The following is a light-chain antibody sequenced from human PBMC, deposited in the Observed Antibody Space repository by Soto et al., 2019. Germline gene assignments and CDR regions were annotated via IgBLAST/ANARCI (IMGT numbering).Light chain of an antibody. J-gene: IGKJ1*01. CDR2: GAS. CDR3: HHYET. V-gene: IGKV3-20*01. Sequence: EIVLTQSPGTLSLSPGERATLSCRASQSVSSNLAWYQQKPGQAPRLLIYGASTRATGIPARFSGSGSGTEFTLTISRLEPEDFTVYYCHHYETFGQGTKVDIK. CDR1: QSVSSN.